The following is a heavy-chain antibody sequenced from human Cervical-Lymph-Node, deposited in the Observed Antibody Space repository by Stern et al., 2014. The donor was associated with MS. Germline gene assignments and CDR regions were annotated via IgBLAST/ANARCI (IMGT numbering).Heavy chain of an antibody. D-gene: IGHD4-11*01. Sequence: QVQLVESGGGVVQPGRSLRLSCAASGFTFSYSTMHLVRQAPGKGLEWVATVSYDGSDEYYPDSVKGRFTISRDNSKNTLYLQVNSLRAEDTGVYFCARDRTVTTYYYYYGMDVWGQGTTVTVSS. V-gene: IGHV3-30*04. CDR3: ARDRTVTTYYYYYGMDV. J-gene: IGHJ6*02. CDR1: GFTFSYST. CDR2: VSYDGSDE.